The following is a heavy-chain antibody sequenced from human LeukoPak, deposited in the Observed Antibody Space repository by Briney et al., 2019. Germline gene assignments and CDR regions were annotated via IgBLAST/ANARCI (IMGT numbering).Heavy chain of an antibody. CDR1: GFTFSNYA. Sequence: PGGSLRLSCAASGFTFSNYAMSWVRQAPGKGLEWVSVISGGGGGTYYADSVKGRFTISRDNSQNTLYLQMNSLRAEDTAVYYCARDSPYGTAGYWGQGTLVTVSS. J-gene: IGHJ4*02. D-gene: IGHD2-8*02. CDR3: ARDSPYGTAGY. V-gene: IGHV3-23*01. CDR2: ISGGGGGT.